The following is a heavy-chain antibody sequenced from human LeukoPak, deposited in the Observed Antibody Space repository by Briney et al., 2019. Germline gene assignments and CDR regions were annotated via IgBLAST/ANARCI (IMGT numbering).Heavy chain of an antibody. V-gene: IGHV3-9*01. J-gene: IGHJ4*02. CDR1: GFTFDDYA. D-gene: IGHD5-18*01. Sequence: GGSPRLSCAASGFTFDDYAMHWVRQAPGKGLEWVSGISWNSGSIGYADSVKGRFTISRDNAKNSLYLQMNSLRAEDTALYYCAKESSGYSYGLDYWGQGTLVTVSS. CDR3: AKESSGYSYGLDY. CDR2: ISWNSGSI.